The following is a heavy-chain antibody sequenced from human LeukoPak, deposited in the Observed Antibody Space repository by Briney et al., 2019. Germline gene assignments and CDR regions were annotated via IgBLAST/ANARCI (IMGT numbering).Heavy chain of an antibody. D-gene: IGHD3-10*01. CDR1: GGSISSYY. CDR2: INHSGST. J-gene: IGHJ4*02. V-gene: IGHV4-34*01. Sequence: PSETLSLTCTVSGGSISSYYWSWIRQPPGKGLEWIGEINHSGSTNYNPSLKSRVTISVDTSKNQFSLKLSSVTAADTAVYYCARVGYYGSGSYYSELDYWGQGTLVTVSS. CDR3: ARVGYYGSGSYYSELDY.